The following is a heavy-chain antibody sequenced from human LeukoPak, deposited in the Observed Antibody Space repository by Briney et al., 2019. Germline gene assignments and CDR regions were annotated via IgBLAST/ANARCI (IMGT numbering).Heavy chain of an antibody. V-gene: IGHV1-2*02. CDR2: INPNSGGT. D-gene: IGHD6-19*01. Sequence: ASVKVSCKASGYTFTGYYMHWVRQAPGQGLEWMGWINPNSGGTNYARKFQGRVTMTRDTSISTAYMELSRLRSDDTAVYYCASSGQWLVEDYWGQGTLVTVSP. J-gene: IGHJ4*02. CDR1: GYTFTGYY. CDR3: ASSGQWLVEDY.